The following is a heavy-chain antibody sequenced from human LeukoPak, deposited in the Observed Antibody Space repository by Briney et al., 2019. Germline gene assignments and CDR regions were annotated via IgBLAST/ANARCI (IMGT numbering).Heavy chain of an antibody. CDR3: ARFEPYCSSTSYPLSGWFDP. CDR1: GYTFTSNY. D-gene: IGHD2-2*01. CDR2: IYPRDGST. Sequence: ASVKVSCKASGYTFTSNYIHWVRQAPGQGLEWMGMIYPRDGSTSYAQKFQGRVTVTRDTSTSTVHMELSGLRSEDTAVYYCARFEPYCSSTSYPLSGWFDPWGQGTLVTVSS. J-gene: IGHJ5*02. V-gene: IGHV1-46*01.